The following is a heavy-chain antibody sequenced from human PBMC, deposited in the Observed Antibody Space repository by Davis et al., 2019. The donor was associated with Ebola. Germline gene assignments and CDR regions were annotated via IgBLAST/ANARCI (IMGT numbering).Heavy chain of an antibody. Sequence: GESLKISCAASVFTFNTYAMAWVRQAPGKGLEWVALISSDGSREYYADSVKGRFTISRDNSKNTLYLQMNSLRYEDTAVYYCARGRFLEWLFAGGYWGQGTLVTVSS. J-gene: IGHJ4*02. D-gene: IGHD3-3*01. CDR2: ISSDGSRE. V-gene: IGHV3-30*03. CDR1: VFTFNTYA. CDR3: ARGRFLEWLFAGGY.